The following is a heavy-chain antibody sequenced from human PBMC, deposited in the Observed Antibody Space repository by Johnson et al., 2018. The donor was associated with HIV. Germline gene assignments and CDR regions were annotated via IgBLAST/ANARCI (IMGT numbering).Heavy chain of an antibody. D-gene: IGHD3-22*01. J-gene: IGHJ3*02. CDR3: ARLRVAVITEVGAFDI. V-gene: IGHV3-33*08. Sequence: QVQLVESGGGVVQPGRSLRLSCAASRFTFSYYCMHWVRQAPGKGLEWVAFIRNGASTKYYADSVKGRFTISRDNSKNTLYLQMNSLRTEDTAVYYCARLRVAVITEVGAFDIWGQGTMVTVSS. CDR2: IRNGASTK. CDR1: RFTFSYYC.